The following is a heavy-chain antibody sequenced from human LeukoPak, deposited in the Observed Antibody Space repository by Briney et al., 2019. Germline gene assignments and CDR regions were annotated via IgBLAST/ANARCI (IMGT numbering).Heavy chain of an antibody. CDR2: IYPGDSDT. V-gene: IGHV5-51*01. Sequence: GESLKISCKGSGYRFTNYWIAWVRQMPGKGLEWMGIIYPGDSDTRYNPSFQGQVTISADRSFGSAYVQWSSLKASDTAMYYCARLLSNGYGPDRYFDYWGQGTLVTVSS. D-gene: IGHD5-18*01. CDR3: ARLLSNGYGPDRYFDY. CDR1: GYRFTNYW. J-gene: IGHJ4*02.